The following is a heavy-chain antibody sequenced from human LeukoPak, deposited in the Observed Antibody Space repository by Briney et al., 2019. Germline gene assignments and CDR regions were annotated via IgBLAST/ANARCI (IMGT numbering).Heavy chain of an antibody. CDR2: INPSGSST. J-gene: IGHJ4*02. CDR1: GYTFTSYY. V-gene: IGHV1-46*01. Sequence: GASVKASCKASGYTFTSYYMHWVRQAPGQGLEWMGLINPSGSSTSYAQKFQGRLSLTRDMSTSTDYMELSSLRAEDTAVYYCAKDPDCTSGICYTFFDYWGQGTLVTVSS. D-gene: IGHD2-8*01. CDR3: AKDPDCTSGICYTFFDY.